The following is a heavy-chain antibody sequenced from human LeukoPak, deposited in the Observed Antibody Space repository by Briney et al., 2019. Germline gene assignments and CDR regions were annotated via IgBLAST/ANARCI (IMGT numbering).Heavy chain of an antibody. V-gene: IGHV1-2*02. CDR2: IKPNSSGT. CDR3: ARDPYSSSWYPWDRVVYYYYGMDV. CDR1: GYTLTGYY. J-gene: IGHJ6*02. Sequence: ASVKVSCKASGYTLTGYYMHWVRQAPGQGIEWMGWIKPNSSGTNYAQQFQGRVTMTRDTSISTAYMELSRLRSDDAAVYYCARDPYSSSWYPWDRVVYYYYGMDVWGQGTTVTVSS. D-gene: IGHD6-13*01.